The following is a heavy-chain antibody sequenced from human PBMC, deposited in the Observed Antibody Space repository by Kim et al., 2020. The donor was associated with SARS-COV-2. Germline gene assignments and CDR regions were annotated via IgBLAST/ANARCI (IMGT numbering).Heavy chain of an antibody. Sequence: ASVKVSCKVSGYILTELSMHWVRQAPGKGLEWMGGFDPEDGETIYAQKFQGRVTMTEDTSTDTAYMELSSLRSEDTAVDYCATGRVAGPPAWFDPWGQGTLVTVSS. CDR2: FDPEDGET. D-gene: IGHD2-15*01. V-gene: IGHV1-24*01. CDR1: GYILTELS. CDR3: ATGRVAGPPAWFDP. J-gene: IGHJ5*02.